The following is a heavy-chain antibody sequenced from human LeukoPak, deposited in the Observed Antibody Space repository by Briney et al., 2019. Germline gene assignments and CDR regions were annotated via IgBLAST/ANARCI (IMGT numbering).Heavy chain of an antibody. CDR1: GGSISSYY. CDR2: IYYSGST. CDR3: ARAGIAAQPYFQH. D-gene: IGHD6-6*01. J-gene: IGHJ1*01. V-gene: IGHV4-59*01. Sequence: PSETLSLTCTVAGGSISSYYWSWIRQPPGKGLEWIGYIYYSGSTNYNPSLKSRVTISVDTSKNQFSLKLSSVTAADTAVYYCARAGIAAQPYFQHWGQGTLVTVSS.